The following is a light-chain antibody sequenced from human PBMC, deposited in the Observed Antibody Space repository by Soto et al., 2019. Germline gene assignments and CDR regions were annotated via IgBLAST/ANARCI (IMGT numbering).Light chain of an antibody. CDR1: SSDVGGYNY. Sequence: QSALTQPRSVSGSPGQSVTISCTGTSSDVGGYNYVSWYQQHPGKAPKLMIYDVSKRPSGVPDRFSGSKSGNTASLTISGLQAEDEAYDYCCSYAGSYTYVVFGGGTKVTVL. J-gene: IGLJ2*01. CDR3: CSYAGSYTYVV. CDR2: DVS. V-gene: IGLV2-11*01.